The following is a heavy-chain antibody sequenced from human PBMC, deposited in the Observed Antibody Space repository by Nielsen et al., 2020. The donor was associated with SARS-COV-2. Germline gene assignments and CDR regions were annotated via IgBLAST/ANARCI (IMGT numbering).Heavy chain of an antibody. Sequence: GESLKISCVGFGFTFSSYGMHWVRQAPGKGLEWVAVISLDGSENHHLDSVKGRFTISRDNSRNSVYLQMNSLTVEDTAIYYCARADYGGVVPIANFDNWGQGTPVTVSS. CDR1: GFTFSSYG. V-gene: IGHV3-30*03. D-gene: IGHD4-17*01. CDR2: ISLDGSEN. J-gene: IGHJ4*02. CDR3: ARADYGGVVPIANFDN.